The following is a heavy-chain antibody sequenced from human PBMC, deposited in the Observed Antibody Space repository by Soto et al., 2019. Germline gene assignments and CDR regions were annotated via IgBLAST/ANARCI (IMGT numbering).Heavy chain of an antibody. V-gene: IGHV3-30-3*01. Sequence: QVQLVESGGGVVQPGRSLRLSCAASGFTFSIYSMHWVRQAPGKGLEWVAIISYDGTKKYYADSVKGRFTISRDNSKNVLYLQMVSLTADDTAIYYCAREDFGNYYFDYWGQGTLVTVSS. CDR1: GFTFSIYS. D-gene: IGHD1-7*01. J-gene: IGHJ4*02. CDR2: ISYDGTKK. CDR3: AREDFGNYYFDY.